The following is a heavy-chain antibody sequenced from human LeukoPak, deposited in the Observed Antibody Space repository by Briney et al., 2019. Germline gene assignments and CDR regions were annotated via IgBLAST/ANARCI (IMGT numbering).Heavy chain of an antibody. CDR1: GFTFSSYV. CDR2: ISYDGSNE. V-gene: IGHV3-30*04. D-gene: IGHD2-2*01. CDR3: ARDPGDCSSTSCYGPWFDP. J-gene: IGHJ5*02. Sequence: GGSLRLSCAASGFTFSSYVMHWVRQAPGKGLEWVAIISYDGSNEYYADSVKGRFTISRDNAKNSLYLQMNSLRAEDTAVYYCARDPGDCSSTSCYGPWFDPWGQGTLVTVSS.